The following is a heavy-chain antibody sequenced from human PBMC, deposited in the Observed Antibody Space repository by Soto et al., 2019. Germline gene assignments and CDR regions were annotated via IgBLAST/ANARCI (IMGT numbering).Heavy chain of an antibody. CDR2: IYYSGST. J-gene: IGHJ4*02. CDR1: GGSSSSYY. CDR3: ARHNYGSGSTYFDY. Sequence: PSETLCLTCTVSGGSSSSYYWSWIRQPPGKGLEWIGYIYYSGSTNYNPSLKSRVTISVDTSKNQFSLKLNSMTAADTAVYYCARHNYGSGSTYFDYWGQGTLVTVPQ. V-gene: IGHV4-59*08. D-gene: IGHD3-10*01.